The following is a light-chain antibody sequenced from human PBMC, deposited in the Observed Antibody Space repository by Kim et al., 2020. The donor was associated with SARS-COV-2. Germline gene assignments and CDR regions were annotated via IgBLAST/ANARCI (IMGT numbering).Light chain of an antibody. CDR2: YDS. CDR3: QVWASSSDHWV. CDR1: NIGSKS. Sequence: SYELTQPPSVSVAPGKTARITCGRNNIGSKSVHWYQQKPGQAPVLVIYYDSDRPSGIPERFSGSNSGNTATLTISRVEAGDEADYYCQVWASSSDHWVFG. V-gene: IGLV3-21*01. J-gene: IGLJ3*02.